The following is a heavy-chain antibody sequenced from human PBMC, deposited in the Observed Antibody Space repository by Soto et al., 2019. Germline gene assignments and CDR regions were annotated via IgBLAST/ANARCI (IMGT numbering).Heavy chain of an antibody. J-gene: IGHJ4*02. CDR1: GLTFSRYT. CDR2: ISYDGNNK. Sequence: LRLSCAASGLTFSRYTMHWVRQAPGKGLEWVAVISYDGNNKYYADSVKGRFTISRDNSKNTLSLQMNSLRPEDTAVYYCARFRSERPFDYWGQGTLVTVSS. V-gene: IGHV3-30-3*01. CDR3: ARFRSERPFDY.